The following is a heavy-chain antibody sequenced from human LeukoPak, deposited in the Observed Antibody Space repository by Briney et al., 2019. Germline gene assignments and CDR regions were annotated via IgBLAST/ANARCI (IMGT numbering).Heavy chain of an antibody. V-gene: IGHV4-59*01. J-gene: IGHJ4*02. D-gene: IGHD1-26*01. CDR2: IYYSGST. CDR1: DGSISTFY. Sequence: SETLSLTCSVSDGSISTFYWSWIRQPPGKGLEWIGYIYYSGSTNYNPSLKSRVTMSVDTSKNQFSLKLSSVTAADTAVYYCASGSIVGVLWGWGQGTLVTVSS. CDR3: ASGSIVGVLWG.